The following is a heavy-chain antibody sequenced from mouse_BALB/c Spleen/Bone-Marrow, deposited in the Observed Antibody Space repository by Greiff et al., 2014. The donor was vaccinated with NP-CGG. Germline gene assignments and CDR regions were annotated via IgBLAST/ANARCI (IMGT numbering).Heavy chain of an antibody. Sequence: VQLKXSXGGLVKPGGSLKLSCAASGFTFSDFYMFWFRQTPEKRLEWVATISNGGTYTYYPDSVKGRFTISRDNAKNNLYLQMSSLKSEDTAMYYCARSGERYGAMDYWGQGTSVTVTS. CDR3: ARSGERYGAMDY. J-gene: IGHJ4*01. V-gene: IGHV5-4*02. CDR1: GFTFSDFY. CDR2: ISNGGTYT. D-gene: IGHD1-1*02.